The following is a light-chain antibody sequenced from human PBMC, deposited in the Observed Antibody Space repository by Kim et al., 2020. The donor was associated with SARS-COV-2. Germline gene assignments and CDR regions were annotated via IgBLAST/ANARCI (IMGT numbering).Light chain of an antibody. CDR2: KDN. J-gene: IGLJ3*02. CDR1: VLAKSY. Sequence: VSPGQTARSTCSGDVLAKSYVRGFQQKPGQAPVLVIYKDNKRPSGIPERFSGSSSGTTVTLTISGAQVEDEADYYCYSAADNNWVFGGGTKMTVL. CDR3: YSAADNNWV. V-gene: IGLV3-27*01.